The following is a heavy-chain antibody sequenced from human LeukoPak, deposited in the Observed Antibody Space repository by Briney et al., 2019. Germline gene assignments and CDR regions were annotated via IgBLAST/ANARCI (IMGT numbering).Heavy chain of an antibody. V-gene: IGHV4-39*01. J-gene: IGHJ5*02. CDR1: GGSISSSSYY. CDR3: ARRVSGYPIDWFDP. CDR2: IYYSGST. D-gene: IGHD5-12*01. Sequence: PSETLSLTCTVSGGSISSSSYYWGWIRQPPGKGLEWIGSIYYSGSTYYNPSLKSRVTISVDTSKNQFSLKLSSVTAADTAVYYCARRVSGYPIDWFDPWGQGTLVTVSS.